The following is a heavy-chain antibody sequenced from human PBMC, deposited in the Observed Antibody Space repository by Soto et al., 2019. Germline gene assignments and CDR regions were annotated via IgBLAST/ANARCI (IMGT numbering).Heavy chain of an antibody. CDR1: GGSFSGYY. CDR2: INHSRST. V-gene: IGHV4-34*01. D-gene: IGHD6-19*01. Sequence: KTSETLSLTCAVYGGSFSGYYRNWIRQPPGKGLEWIREINHSRSTNYNPSLKSRVTISVDTSTNQCALELSSVSAADTAVYYCASVLGGQYSSGWSSYDYYGMDVWGQGTTVTVSS. J-gene: IGHJ6*02. CDR3: ASVLGGQYSSGWSSYDYYGMDV.